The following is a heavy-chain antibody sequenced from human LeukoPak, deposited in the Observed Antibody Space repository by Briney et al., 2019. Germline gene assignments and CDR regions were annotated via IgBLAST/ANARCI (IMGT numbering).Heavy chain of an antibody. CDR1: GGSFSGCY. CDR2: INHSGST. D-gene: IGHD6-6*01. Sequence: SETLSLTCAVYGGSFSGCYWSWIRQPPGKGLEWIGEINHSGSTNYNPSLKSRVTISVDTSENQFSLKLSSVTAADTAVYYCARGLVSAARTPGYWGQGTLVTVSS. V-gene: IGHV4-34*01. CDR3: ARGLVSAARTPGY. J-gene: IGHJ4*02.